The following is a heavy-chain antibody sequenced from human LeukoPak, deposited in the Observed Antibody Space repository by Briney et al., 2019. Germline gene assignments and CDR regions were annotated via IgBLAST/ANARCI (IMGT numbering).Heavy chain of an antibody. D-gene: IGHD5-18*01. Sequence: SETLSLTCTVSGYSISSCYYWCWSRQPPGKGLELIGSIYHSGSTYYTPSLKSRVTISVDTSKNNFSLELSSLPAPDTAVYYCARASGYSYHWGQRTLVTVSS. CDR3: ARASGYSYH. CDR1: GYSISSCYY. J-gene: IGHJ5*02. CDR2: IYHSGST. V-gene: IGHV4-38-2*02.